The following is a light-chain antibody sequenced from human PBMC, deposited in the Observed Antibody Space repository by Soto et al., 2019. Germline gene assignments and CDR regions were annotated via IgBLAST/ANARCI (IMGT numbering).Light chain of an antibody. V-gene: IGKV3-15*01. CDR3: QQYYNRPPYT. CDR2: GAS. CDR1: ETVRSN. Sequence: IVMTQSPATLSVSPGERATLSCRASETVRSNVAWFQQKPGQAPRLLIFGASTRATGIPTRFTGSGSGTEFTLTIDSLQSEDFAVYYCQQYYNRPPYTFGQGTKLEIK. J-gene: IGKJ2*01.